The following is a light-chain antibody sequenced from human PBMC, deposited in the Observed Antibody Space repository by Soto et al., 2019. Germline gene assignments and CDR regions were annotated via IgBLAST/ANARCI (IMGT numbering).Light chain of an antibody. V-gene: IGKV3-15*01. Sequence: EIVMTQSPVTLSVSPGDRATLSCRASQSVNRNLDWYQHKPGKTPKLLIYVASTRSPGIPARFSGSGSGTEFTLTIRSLQSEDLAVYYCQQYNVWPLTFGGGTKVEFQ. CDR2: VAS. J-gene: IGKJ4*01. CDR1: QSVNRN. CDR3: QQYNVWPLT.